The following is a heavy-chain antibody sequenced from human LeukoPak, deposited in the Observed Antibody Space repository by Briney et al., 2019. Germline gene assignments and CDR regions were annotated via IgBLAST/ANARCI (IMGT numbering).Heavy chain of an antibody. CDR2: IKQDGSEK. J-gene: IGHJ6*02. CDR1: GFTFSSYW. CDR3: ARLYYDFWSGYLLYYYYCGMDV. D-gene: IGHD3-3*01. V-gene: IGHV3-7*03. Sequence: GGSLRLSCAASGFTFSSYWMSWVRQAPGKGLEWVANIKQDGSEKYYVDSVKGRFTISRDNAKNSLYLQMNSLRAEDTAVYYCARLYYDFWSGYLLYYYYCGMDVWGQGTTVTVSS.